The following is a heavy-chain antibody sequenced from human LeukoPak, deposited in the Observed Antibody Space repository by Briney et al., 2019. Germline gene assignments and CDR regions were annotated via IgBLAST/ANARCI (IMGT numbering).Heavy chain of an antibody. CDR2: IYTSGST. CDR1: GGSISSYY. CDR3: ARSIANWFDP. J-gene: IGHJ5*02. Sequence: SETLSLTCTVSGGSISSYYWSWIRQPAGKGLGWIGRIYTSGSTNYNPSLKSRVTMSVDTSKNQFSLKLSSATAADTAVYYCARSIANWFDPWGQGTLVTVSS. V-gene: IGHV4-4*07.